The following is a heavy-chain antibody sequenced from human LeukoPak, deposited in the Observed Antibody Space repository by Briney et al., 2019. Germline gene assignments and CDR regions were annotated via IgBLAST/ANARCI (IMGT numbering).Heavy chain of an antibody. CDR3: AKFGYSDWLSHFDY. V-gene: IGHV3-23*01. D-gene: IGHD3-9*01. J-gene: IGHJ4*02. Sequence: GESLRLSCAASGFTFSSYAMSWVRQAPGKGLEWVSGISGSGGSTNYADSVKGRFTISRDNSKNTLYLQMNSLRAEDTAVYYCAKFGYSDWLSHFDYWGQGTLVTVSS. CDR1: GFTFSSYA. CDR2: ISGSGGST.